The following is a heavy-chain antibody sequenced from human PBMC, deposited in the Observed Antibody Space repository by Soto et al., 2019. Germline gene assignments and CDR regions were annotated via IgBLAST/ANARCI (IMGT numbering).Heavy chain of an antibody. CDR2: INPNCGKT. J-gene: IGHJ6*03. CDR3: ARGTYYYYYMDV. Sequence: ASVKVSCKASGGTFSSYAISWLRQAPGQGLEWMGWINPNCGKTSYAQKFQGRLTMTRNTSISTAYMELSGLRSEDTAVYYCARGTYYYYYMDVWGKGTTVTVSS. V-gene: IGHV1-8*02. CDR1: GGTFSSYA.